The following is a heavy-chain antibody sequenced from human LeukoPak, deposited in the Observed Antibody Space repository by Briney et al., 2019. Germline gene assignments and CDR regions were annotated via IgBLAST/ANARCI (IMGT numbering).Heavy chain of an antibody. Sequence: QPGGSLRLSCAASGFTFSSYSMNWVSQAPGKGLEWVSYISGRSSTKYYADSVKGRFTISRDNAENSLYLQMNSLRVEDTAVYYCARVRLDSGTYSLYYWGQGTLVTVSS. J-gene: IGHJ4*02. D-gene: IGHD3-10*01. CDR1: GFTFSSYS. CDR2: ISGRSSTK. CDR3: ARVRLDSGTYSLYY. V-gene: IGHV3-48*01.